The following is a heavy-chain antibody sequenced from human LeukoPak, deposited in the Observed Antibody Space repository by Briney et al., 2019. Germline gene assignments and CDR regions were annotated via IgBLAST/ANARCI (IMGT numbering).Heavy chain of an antibody. Sequence: SVKVSCKASGYTFTSYAISWVRQAPGQGLEWMGGIIPIFGTANYAQKFQGRVTITADESTSTAYMELSSLRSEDMAVYYCATAGPFRRGQDYWGQGTLVTVSS. D-gene: IGHD5-12*01. CDR3: ATAGPFRRGQDY. CDR2: IIPIFGTA. J-gene: IGHJ4*02. V-gene: IGHV1-69*13. CDR1: GYTFTSYA.